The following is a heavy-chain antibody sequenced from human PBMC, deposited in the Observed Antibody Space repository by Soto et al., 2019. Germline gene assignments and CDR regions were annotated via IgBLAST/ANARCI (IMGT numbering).Heavy chain of an antibody. CDR2: IRSKAYGGTT. CDR3: TRDEMGSSWYFDY. Sequence: GGSLRLSCTASGFTFGDYAMSWVRQAPGKGLEWVGFIRSKAYGGTTEYAASVKGRVTISRDDSKSIAYLQMNSLKTEDTAVYYCTRDEMGSSWYFDYWGQGTLVTVSS. CDR1: GFTFGDYA. D-gene: IGHD6-13*01. J-gene: IGHJ4*02. V-gene: IGHV3-49*04.